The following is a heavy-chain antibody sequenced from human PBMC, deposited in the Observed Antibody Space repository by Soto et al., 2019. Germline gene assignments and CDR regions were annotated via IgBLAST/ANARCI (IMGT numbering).Heavy chain of an antibody. CDR2: INGDGSST. Sequence: PGGSLSLSCAASGFTFISYWMHWVRQAPGKGLVWVSRINGDGSSTSYADSVKGRFTISRDNAKNTLYLQMNSLRAEDTAVYYCARDLGYYDSSGSSLWGQGTLVTVS. V-gene: IGHV3-74*01. J-gene: IGHJ4*02. CDR3: ARDLGYYDSSGSSL. CDR1: GFTFISYW. D-gene: IGHD3-22*01.